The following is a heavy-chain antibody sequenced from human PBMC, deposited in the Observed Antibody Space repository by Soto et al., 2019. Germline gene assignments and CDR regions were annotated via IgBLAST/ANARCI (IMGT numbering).Heavy chain of an antibody. CDR3: AKDLGTFYGDYPIDY. D-gene: IGHD4-17*01. CDR1: GFTFSSYG. CDR2: ISYDGSNK. V-gene: IGHV3-30*18. Sequence: GGSLRLSCAASGFTFSSYGMYWVRQAPGKGLEWGAVISYDGSNKYYADSVKGRFTISRDNSKNTLYLQMSSLRAEDTAVYYCAKDLGTFYGDYPIDYWGQATLVTGSS. J-gene: IGHJ4*02.